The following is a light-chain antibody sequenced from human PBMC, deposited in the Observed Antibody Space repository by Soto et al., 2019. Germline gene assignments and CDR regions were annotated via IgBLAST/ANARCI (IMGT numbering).Light chain of an antibody. V-gene: IGKV3-11*01. CDR2: DAS. J-gene: IGKJ4*01. Sequence: EIVLTQSPATLSMSPVERATLSCRASQSMSTYLAWYQQQPGQAPRHLIYDASIRATAIPARFSGSGSGTDFTLTISSLEPEDFAVYYYQQRSDASFGGGTKVEIK. CDR3: QQRSDAS. CDR1: QSMSTY.